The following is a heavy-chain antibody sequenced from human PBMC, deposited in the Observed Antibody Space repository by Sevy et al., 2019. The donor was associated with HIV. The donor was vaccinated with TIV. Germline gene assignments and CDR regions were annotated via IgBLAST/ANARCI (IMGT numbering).Heavy chain of an antibody. CDR2: IYPGDSDT. V-gene: IGHV5-51*01. D-gene: IGHD5-12*01. CDR1: GYSFTSYW. Sequence: GESVKISCKGSGYSFTSYWIGWVRQMPGKGLAWMGLIYPGDSDTRYSPSFQGQVTISADKSISTAYLQWSSLKASDTAMYYCARHSRAYSGYDLDDGMDVWGQGTTVTVSS. J-gene: IGHJ6*02. CDR3: ARHSRAYSGYDLDDGMDV.